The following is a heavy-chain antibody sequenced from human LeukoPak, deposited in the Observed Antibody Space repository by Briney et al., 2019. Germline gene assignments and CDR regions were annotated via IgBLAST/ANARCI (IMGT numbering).Heavy chain of an antibody. CDR2: IYASRST. CDR1: GGFISNYY. D-gene: IGHD6-13*01. V-gene: IGHV4-59*08. Sequence: PSETLSLTCTVSGGFISNYYWSWIRLPPGKGLECIGYIYASRSTNYNPSLESRVTISLDSSRNQFSLKVNSVTAADTAVYYCARQGGYSSPFAVWGKGTTVTVS. J-gene: IGHJ6*03. CDR3: ARQGGYSSPFAV.